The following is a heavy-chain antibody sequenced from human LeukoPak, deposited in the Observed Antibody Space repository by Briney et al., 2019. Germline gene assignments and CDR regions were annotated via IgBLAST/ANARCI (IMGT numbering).Heavy chain of an antibody. Sequence: PSETLSLTCTVSGGSISNYYWNWIRQPPGKGLEWIGYIYYTGSTNYNPSLKSRVPISVDTSKNQFSLKLSSVTAADTAVYYCARISSGWFPSSVRFGYYYYMDVWGKGTTVTVSS. CDR1: GGSISNYY. CDR2: IYYTGST. CDR3: ARISSGWFPSSVRFGYYYYMDV. D-gene: IGHD6-19*01. V-gene: IGHV4-59*01. J-gene: IGHJ6*03.